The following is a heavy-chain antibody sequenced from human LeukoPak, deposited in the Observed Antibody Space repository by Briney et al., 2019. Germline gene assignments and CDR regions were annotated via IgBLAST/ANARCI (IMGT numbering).Heavy chain of an antibody. V-gene: IGHV3-21*01. CDR3: ARDLRAYYYMDV. CDR2: ITSSSSYI. Sequence: GGSLRLSCAASGFTFSSYNMNWVRQAPGKGLEWVSSITSSSSYIYYADSVKGRFTISRDNSKNTLYLQMNSLRAEDTAVYYCARDLRAYYYMDVWGKGTTVTVSS. J-gene: IGHJ6*03. CDR1: GFTFSSYN.